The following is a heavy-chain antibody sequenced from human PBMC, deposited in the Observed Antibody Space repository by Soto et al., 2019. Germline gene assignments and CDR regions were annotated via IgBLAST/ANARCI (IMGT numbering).Heavy chain of an antibody. CDR2: IIPIFGTA. CDR1: GGTFSSYA. D-gene: IGHD3-3*01. Sequence: QVQLVQSGAEVKKPGSSVKVSCKASGGTFSSYAISWVRQAPGQGLEWMGGIIPIFGTANYAQKFQGRVTITADESTSTAYMEISSLRSEDTAVYYCAIKYYDFWSVKRNYYYAMDVWGHGTTDTVSS. V-gene: IGHV1-69*01. CDR3: AIKYYDFWSVKRNYYYAMDV. J-gene: IGHJ6*02.